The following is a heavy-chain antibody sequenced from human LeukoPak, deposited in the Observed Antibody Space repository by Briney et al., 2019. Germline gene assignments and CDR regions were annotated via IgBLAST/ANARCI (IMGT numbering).Heavy chain of an antibody. CDR3: ARLGEGDGYNYAVIDY. Sequence: GGSLRLSCAASGFTFSSYAMSWVRQAPGKGLEWVSAISGSGGSTYYADSVKGRFTISADKSISTAYLQWSSLKASDTAMYYCARLGEGDGYNYAVIDYWGQGTLVTVSS. CDR1: GFTFSSYA. V-gene: IGHV3-23*01. D-gene: IGHD5-24*01. CDR2: ISGSGGST. J-gene: IGHJ4*02.